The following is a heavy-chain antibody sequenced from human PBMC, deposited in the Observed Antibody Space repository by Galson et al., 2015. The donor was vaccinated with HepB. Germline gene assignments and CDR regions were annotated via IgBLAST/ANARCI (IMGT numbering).Heavy chain of an antibody. CDR3: AREDDGYNFGRFFTESYYYYGMDV. CDR1: GYTFTSYG. V-gene: IGHV1-18*04. Sequence: SVKVSCKASGYTFTSYGISWVRQAPGQGLEWMGWISAYNGNTNYAQKLQGRVTMTTDTSTSTAYMELRSLRSDDTAVYYCAREDDGYNFGRFFTESYYYYGMDVWGQGTTVTVSS. D-gene: IGHD5-24*01. CDR2: ISAYNGNT. J-gene: IGHJ6*02.